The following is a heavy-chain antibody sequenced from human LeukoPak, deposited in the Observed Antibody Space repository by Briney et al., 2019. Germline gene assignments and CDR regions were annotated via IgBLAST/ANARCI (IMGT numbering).Heavy chain of an antibody. D-gene: IGHD6-13*01. Sequence: ASVKLSCKTSGYTFNSYYMHWVRQAPGQALEWVGIINPTGDPTTYAQKFQGRVTMTSDMSTSTVYMELSSLRSEDTAVYYCARATAAAANWFDPWGQGTLVTVSS. V-gene: IGHV1-46*02. CDR1: GYTFNSYY. J-gene: IGHJ5*02. CDR2: INPTGDPT. CDR3: ARATAAAANWFDP.